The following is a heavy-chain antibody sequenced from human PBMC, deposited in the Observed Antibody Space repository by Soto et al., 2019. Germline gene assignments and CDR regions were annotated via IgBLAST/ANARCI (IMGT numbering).Heavy chain of an antibody. Sequence: ETLSLTCAVYGGSFSGYYWSWIRQPPGKGLEWIGEINHSGSTNYNPSLKSRVTISVDTSKNQFSLKLSSVTAADTAVYYCARVREPLTGGPWFDPWGQGTLVTVSS. V-gene: IGHV4-34*01. D-gene: IGHD1-26*01. J-gene: IGHJ5*02. CDR3: ARVREPLTGGPWFDP. CDR2: INHSGST. CDR1: GGSFSGYY.